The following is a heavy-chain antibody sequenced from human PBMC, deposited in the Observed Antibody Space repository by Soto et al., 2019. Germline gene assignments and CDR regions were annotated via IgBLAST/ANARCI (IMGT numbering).Heavy chain of an antibody. Sequence: QVQLVQSGAQVKKPGASVKVSCKASGYTFTSYGISWVRQAPGQGLEWMGWISAYNGNTNYAQKLQGRVTMTTDKSPSTAYMELRRLRSDDAAVYYSVRDWAAAGPFDHWGQGTLVADSS. CDR1: GYTFTSYG. CDR2: ISAYNGNT. CDR3: VRDWAAAGPFDH. V-gene: IGHV1-18*01. D-gene: IGHD6-13*01. J-gene: IGHJ4*02.